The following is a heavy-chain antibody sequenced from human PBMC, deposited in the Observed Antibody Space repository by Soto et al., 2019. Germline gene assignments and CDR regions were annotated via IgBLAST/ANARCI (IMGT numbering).Heavy chain of an antibody. CDR3: AREGNLGRWLQPLDF. D-gene: IGHD5-12*01. CDR1: GGSISSGGYY. V-gene: IGHV4-61*03. J-gene: IGHJ4*02. CDR2: IHYNGNT. Sequence: PSETLSLTCTVSGGSISSGGYYWSWIRQHPGKGLEWIGYIHYNGNTKYSPSLKSRVTMSVDTSKNHFSLRLISVTAADTAIYFCAREGNLGRWLQPLDFWGQGTLVTVSS.